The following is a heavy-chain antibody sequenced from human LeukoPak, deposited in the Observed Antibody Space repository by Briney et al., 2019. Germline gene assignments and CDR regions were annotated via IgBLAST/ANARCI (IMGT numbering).Heavy chain of an antibody. CDR3: AILVGQGYSSGWYDAFDI. CDR2: ISYDGSNK. V-gene: IGHV3-30-3*01. J-gene: IGHJ3*02. Sequence: HPGGSLRLSCAASGFTFSSYGMHWVRQAPGKGLEWVAVISYDGSNKYYADSVKGRFTISRDNSKNTLYLQMNSLRAEDTAVYYCAILVGQGYSSGWYDAFDIWGQGTMVTVSS. CDR1: GFTFSSYG. D-gene: IGHD6-19*01.